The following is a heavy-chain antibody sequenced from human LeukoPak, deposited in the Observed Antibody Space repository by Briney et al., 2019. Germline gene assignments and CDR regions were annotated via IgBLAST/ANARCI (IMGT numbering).Heavy chain of an antibody. J-gene: IGHJ4*02. Sequence: KPSETLSLTCTVSGGSISSYYWSWIRQPPGKGLEWIGYIYYSGSTNYNPSLKSRVTISVDTSKNQFSLKLSSVTAADTAVYYCARDPSPGTTVTSVYFDYWGQGTLVTVSS. CDR2: IYYSGST. CDR3: ARDPSPGTTVTSVYFDY. D-gene: IGHD4-17*01. V-gene: IGHV4-59*01. CDR1: GGSISSYY.